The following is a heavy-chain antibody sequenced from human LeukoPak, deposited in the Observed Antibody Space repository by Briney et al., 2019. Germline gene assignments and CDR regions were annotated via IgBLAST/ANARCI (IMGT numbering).Heavy chain of an antibody. Sequence: GESLKLSCKASGYNFTSYWIGWVRQMPGKGLEWMGIIYPGDSDTRYSPSFQGQVTISADKSVSTAYLQWSSLKASDSAIYYCATRSDGYSQFDFWGQGTLVTVSS. D-gene: IGHD5-24*01. CDR1: GYNFTSYW. CDR3: ATRSDGYSQFDF. J-gene: IGHJ4*02. V-gene: IGHV5-51*01. CDR2: IYPGDSDT.